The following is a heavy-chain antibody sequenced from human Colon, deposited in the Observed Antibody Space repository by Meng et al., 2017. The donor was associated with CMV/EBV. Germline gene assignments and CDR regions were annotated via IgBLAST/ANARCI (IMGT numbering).Heavy chain of an antibody. D-gene: IGHD3-16*01. Sequence: SETLSLTCTVSGASVNSDNNYWSWIRQPPGKGLEFIGYAYYSGSTNYKPYFEGRVTISVNTTKNQFSLKLTSVTAADPAVYYCTRGNSALWDNDHWGQGTLVTVSS. J-gene: IGHJ4*02. V-gene: IGHV4-61*01. CDR3: TRGNSALWDNDH. CDR1: GASVNSDNNY. CDR2: AYYSGST.